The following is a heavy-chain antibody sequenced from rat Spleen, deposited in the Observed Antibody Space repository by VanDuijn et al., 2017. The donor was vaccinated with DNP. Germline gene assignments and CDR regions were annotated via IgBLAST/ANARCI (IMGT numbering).Heavy chain of an antibody. Sequence: EVQLVESGGGLVQPGRSLKLSCAASGFTFSDYNMAWVRQAPKKGLEWVASISSAGRTTYYGDSVKGRFTIVRDNAERTLDLQMDSLRSEETATYYCTTESDTTGKAFTYWGQGTLVTVSS. CDR3: TTESDTTGKAFTY. CDR2: ISSAGRTT. V-gene: IGHV5-20*01. D-gene: IGHD1-7*01. J-gene: IGHJ3*01. CDR1: GFTFSDYN.